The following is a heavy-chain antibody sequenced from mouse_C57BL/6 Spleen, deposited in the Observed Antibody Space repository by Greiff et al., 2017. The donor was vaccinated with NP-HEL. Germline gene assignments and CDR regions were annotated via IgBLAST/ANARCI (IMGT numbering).Heavy chain of an antibody. CDR1: GYSITSGYY. V-gene: IGHV3-6*01. J-gene: IGHJ2*01. Sequence: EVKLVESGPGLVKPSQSLSLTCSVTGYSITSGYYWNWIRQFPGNKLEWMGYISYDGSNNYNPSLKNRISITRDTSKNQFFLKLNSVTTEDTATYYCARGGLRRRDYFDYWGQGTTLTVSS. D-gene: IGHD3-3*01. CDR3: ARGGLRRRDYFDY. CDR2: ISYDGSN.